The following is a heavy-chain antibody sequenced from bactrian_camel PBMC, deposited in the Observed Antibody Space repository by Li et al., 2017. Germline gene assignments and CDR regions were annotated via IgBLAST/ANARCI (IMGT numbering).Heavy chain of an antibody. CDR2: VYFGGGRT. D-gene: IGHD3*01. J-gene: IGHJ4*01. CDR1: DFSRYY. CDR3: AAAKGLPDLLRGGYLSARSYNY. Sequence: HVQLVESGGGSVEAGESLRLSCVGSDFSRYYMAWFREAPGKGREGVAFVYFGGGRTYYADSVEGRFTISHDNAKNTLYLQMNSLKPEDTAIYYCAAAKGLPDLLRGGYLSARSYNYWGRGTQVTVS. V-gene: IGHV3S1*01.